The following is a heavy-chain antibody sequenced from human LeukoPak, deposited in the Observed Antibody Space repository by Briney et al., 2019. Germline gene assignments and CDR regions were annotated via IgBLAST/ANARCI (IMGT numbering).Heavy chain of an antibody. D-gene: IGHD6-19*01. CDR1: GGSISSYY. J-gene: IGHJ3*02. CDR3: ARGRGGQWLDHDAFDI. V-gene: IGHV4-59*01. Sequence: SETLSLTCTVSGGSISSYYWSWIRQPPGKGLEWIGYIYYSGSTNYKPSLKSRVTISVDTSKNQFSLKLSSVTAADTAVYYCARGRGGQWLDHDAFDIWGQGTMVTVSS. CDR2: IYYSGST.